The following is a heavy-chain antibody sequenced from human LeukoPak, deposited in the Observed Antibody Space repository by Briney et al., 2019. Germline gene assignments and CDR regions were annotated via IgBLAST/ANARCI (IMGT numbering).Heavy chain of an antibody. Sequence: PSETLSLTCAVYGGSFSGYYWSWIRQPPGKGLEWIGEINHSGSTNYNPSLKSRVTISVDTSKNQFSLKLSPVTAADTAVYYCANGGSYYDFWSGYRYFDYWGQGTLVTVSS. J-gene: IGHJ4*02. CDR1: GGSFSGYY. V-gene: IGHV4-34*01. CDR2: INHSGST. D-gene: IGHD3-3*01. CDR3: ANGGSYYDFWSGYRYFDY.